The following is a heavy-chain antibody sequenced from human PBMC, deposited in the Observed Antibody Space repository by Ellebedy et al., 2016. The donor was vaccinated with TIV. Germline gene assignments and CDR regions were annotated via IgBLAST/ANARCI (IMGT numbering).Heavy chain of an antibody. J-gene: IGHJ3*02. CDR1: GFRFSDYY. V-gene: IGHV3-74*01. CDR2: INNDGSAT. CDR3: ARDRGSPESFDM. Sequence: GESLKISCAASGFRFSDYYMTWVRQAPGKGLVWISHINNDGSATNYADSVKGRFTISRDNAKNTLYLQMNSLRAEDTAVYYCARDRGSPESFDMWGQGTMVTVSS. D-gene: IGHD6-25*01.